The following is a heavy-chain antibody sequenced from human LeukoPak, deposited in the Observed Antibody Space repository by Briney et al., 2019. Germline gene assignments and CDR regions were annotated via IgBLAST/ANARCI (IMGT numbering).Heavy chain of an antibody. J-gene: IGHJ4*02. CDR3: ATIGDRRTGELYRIDY. Sequence: PGRSLRLSCAASGFSFSSNRMHWVRQAPGKGLEWVAVVSYDGSNKYYADSVKGRFTISRDNSKNTLYLQMNSLRAEDAAIYYCATIGDRRTGELYRIDYWGQGTLVTVSS. CDR2: VSYDGSNK. V-gene: IGHV3-30*19. CDR1: GFSFSSNR. D-gene: IGHD7-27*01.